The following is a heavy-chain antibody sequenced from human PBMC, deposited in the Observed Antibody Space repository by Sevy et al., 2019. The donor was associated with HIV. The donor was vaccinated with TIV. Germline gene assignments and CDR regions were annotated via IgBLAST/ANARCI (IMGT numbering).Heavy chain of an antibody. CDR3: ARDKERYYGSGSYYGDWFDP. Sequence: ASVKVSCKASGYTFTSYAMNWVRQAPGQGLEWMGWINTNTGNPTYAQGFTGRFVFSLDTSVSTAYLQISSLKAEDTAVYYCARDKERYYGSGSYYGDWFDPWGQGTLVTVSS. CDR1: GYTFTSYA. J-gene: IGHJ5*02. V-gene: IGHV7-4-1*02. D-gene: IGHD3-10*01. CDR2: INTNTGNP.